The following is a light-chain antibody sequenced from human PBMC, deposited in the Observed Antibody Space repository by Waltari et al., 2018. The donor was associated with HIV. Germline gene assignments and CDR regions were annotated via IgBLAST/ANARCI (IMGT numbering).Light chain of an antibody. CDR1: QSVRSS. V-gene: IGKV3-15*01. J-gene: IGKJ5*01. CDR3: QQHSNWPLSIT. Sequence: EIVMTQSPATLSVSPGERATLSCRASQSVRSSVAWYQQRPGQAPRLLIYSTSIRATGIPARFSGSVSETEFTLTISNLQSEDFAVYYCQQHSNWPLSITFGQGTRLQIK. CDR2: STS.